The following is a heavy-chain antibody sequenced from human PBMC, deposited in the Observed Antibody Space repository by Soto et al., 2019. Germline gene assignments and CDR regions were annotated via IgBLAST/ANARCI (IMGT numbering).Heavy chain of an antibody. CDR3: ARDIHTRSSSWHFDP. D-gene: IGHD6-13*01. J-gene: IGHJ5*02. CDR2: IYYSGST. CDR1: GGSISSYY. V-gene: IGHV4-59*01. Sequence: QVQLQESAPGLVKPSETLSLTCTVSGGSISSYYWSWIRQPPGKGLEWIGYIYYSGSTNYNPSLKSRVTISVDTSKNQFALKLSAVTAADTAVYYCARDIHTRSSSWHFDPWGQGTLVTVSS.